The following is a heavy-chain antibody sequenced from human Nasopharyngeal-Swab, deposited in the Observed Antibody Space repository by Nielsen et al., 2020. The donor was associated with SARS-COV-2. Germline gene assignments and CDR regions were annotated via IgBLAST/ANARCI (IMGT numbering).Heavy chain of an antibody. V-gene: IGHV3-53*01. CDR2: IYSGGST. CDR3: AKHALSMRDYFDY. CDR1: GFTVSSNY. J-gene: IGHJ4*02. Sequence: GGSLRLSCAASGFTVSSNYMSWVRQAPGKGLEWVSVIYSGGSTYYADSVKGRFTISRDNSKNTLYLQMNSLRAEDTAVYYCAKHALSMRDYFDYWGQGTLVTVSS. D-gene: IGHD3-22*01.